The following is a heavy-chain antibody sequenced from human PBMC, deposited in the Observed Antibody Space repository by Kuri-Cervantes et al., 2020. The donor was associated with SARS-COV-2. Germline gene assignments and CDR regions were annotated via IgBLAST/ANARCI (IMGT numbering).Heavy chain of an antibody. CDR2: IYYSGST. CDR3: ARFFITMVRDTGAWFDP. D-gene: IGHD3-10*01. CDR1: GYSISSGDYY. V-gene: IGHV4-30-4*08. Sequence: SETLSLTCAVSGYSISSGDYYWSWIRQPPGKGLEWIGYIYYSGSTYYNPSLKSRVTISVDTSKNQFSLKLSSVTAADTAVYYCARFFITMVRDTGAWFDPWGQGTLVTVSS. J-gene: IGHJ5*02.